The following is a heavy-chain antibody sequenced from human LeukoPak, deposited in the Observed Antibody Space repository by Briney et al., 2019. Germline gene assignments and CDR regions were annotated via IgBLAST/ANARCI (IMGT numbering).Heavy chain of an antibody. CDR1: GYTFTSYG. V-gene: IGHV1-18*01. J-gene: IGHJ3*02. CDR2: ISAYNGNT. CDR3: ASFDLNCSGGSCYVVGAFDI. Sequence: PVASVKVSCKASGYTFTSYGISWVRQAPGQGLEGMGWISAYNGNTNYAQKLQGRVTMTTDTSTSTAYMELRSLRSDDTAVYYCASFDLNCSGGSCYVVGAFDIWGQGTMVTVSS. D-gene: IGHD2-15*01.